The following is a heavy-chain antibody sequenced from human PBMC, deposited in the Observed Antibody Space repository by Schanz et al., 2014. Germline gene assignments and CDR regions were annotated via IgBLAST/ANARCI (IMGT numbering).Heavy chain of an antibody. V-gene: IGHV3-23*01. CDR2: MNESHSTI. CDR3: ARNVVDTIGGYYDN. D-gene: IGHD3-16*01. CDR1: GFTFRGYA. Sequence: EVQLLESGGGLVQPGGSLRLSCAASGFTFRGYARSWVRQAPGRGLEWVSAMNESHSTIYYADSVRGGFTISRDNAENTLFLQRNSLRAEDTAVYCGARNVVDTIGGYYDNWGQGTRVIVSS. J-gene: IGHJ4*02.